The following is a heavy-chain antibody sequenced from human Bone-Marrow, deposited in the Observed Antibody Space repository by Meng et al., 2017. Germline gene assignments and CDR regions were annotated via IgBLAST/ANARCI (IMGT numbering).Heavy chain of an antibody. J-gene: IGHJ6*02. CDR2: INSDGSST. CDR1: GFTFSSYW. CDR3: ARGKGVFDDFWRGFRGMDF. V-gene: IGHV3-74*01. Sequence: GESLKISCAASGFTFSSYWMHWVRQAPGKGLVWVSRINSDGSSTSYADSVKGRFTISRDNAKHTLYLQMNSLRAEDTAVYYCARGKGVFDDFWRGFRGMDFWGQGTMVTVSS. D-gene: IGHD3-3*01.